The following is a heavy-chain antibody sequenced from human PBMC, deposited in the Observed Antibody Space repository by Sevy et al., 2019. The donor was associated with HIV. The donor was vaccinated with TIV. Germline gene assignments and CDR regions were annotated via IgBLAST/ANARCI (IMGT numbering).Heavy chain of an antibody. D-gene: IGHD3-22*01. CDR3: ARGGGIYYDSRGFHPQYYFDS. J-gene: IGHJ4*02. Sequence: SETLSLTCAVSGGSINSFFWSWIRQSPGKGLEWIGYVYDSGNSEYNPSLRSRVTIPVDTSKKQFSLKLSSVTAADTAVYYCARGGGIYYDSRGFHPQYYFDSWGQGTLVTVSS. CDR2: VYDSGNS. V-gene: IGHV4-59*01. CDR1: GGSINSFF.